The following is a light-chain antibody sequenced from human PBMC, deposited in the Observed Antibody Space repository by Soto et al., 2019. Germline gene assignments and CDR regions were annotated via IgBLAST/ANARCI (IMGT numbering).Light chain of an antibody. V-gene: IGLV2-23*01. Sequence: SVLTQPASVSGSPGQSITISCTGTSSDVGGYNYVSWYQQHPGKAPKLIVYGGTKRPSGVSNRFSGSKSGNTASLTISGLQAEDEADYYCCSYASSSPYFFATGTKVTVL. CDR2: GGT. CDR3: CSYASSSPYF. J-gene: IGLJ1*01. CDR1: SSDVGGYNY.